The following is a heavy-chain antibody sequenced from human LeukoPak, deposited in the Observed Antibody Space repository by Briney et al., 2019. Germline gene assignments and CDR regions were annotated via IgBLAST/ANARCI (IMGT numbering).Heavy chain of an antibody. J-gene: IGHJ6*02. Sequence: GASVKVSCKASGYTFTSYYMHWVRQAPGQGLEWMGIINPSGGSTSYAQKFQGRVTMTRDTSTSTVYMELSSLRSEDTAVYYCARRQEYCSSTSCYYYYGMDVWGQGTTVTVSS. V-gene: IGHV1-46*01. CDR2: INPSGGST. CDR3: ARRQEYCSSTSCYYYYGMDV. D-gene: IGHD2-2*01. CDR1: GYTFTSYY.